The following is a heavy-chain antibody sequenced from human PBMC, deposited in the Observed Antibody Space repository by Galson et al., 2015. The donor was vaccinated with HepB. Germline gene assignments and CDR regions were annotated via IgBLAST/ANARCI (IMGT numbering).Heavy chain of an antibody. V-gene: IGHV3-11*05. CDR3: ARAEEDTASHFDY. CDR1: GFTFSDYY. Sequence: SLRLSCAASGFTFSDYYMSWIRQAPGKGLEWVSYISSSSSYTNYADSVKGRFTISRDNAKNSLYLQMNSLRAEDTAVYYCARAEEDTASHFDYWGQGTLVTVSS. CDR2: ISSSSSYT. D-gene: IGHD5-18*01. J-gene: IGHJ4*02.